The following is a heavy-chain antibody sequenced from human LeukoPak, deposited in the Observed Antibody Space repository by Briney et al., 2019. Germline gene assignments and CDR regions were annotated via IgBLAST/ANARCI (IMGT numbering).Heavy chain of an antibody. J-gene: IGHJ4*02. V-gene: IGHV3-23*01. CDR2: ISGSGGST. CDR1: GFTFSSYP. Sequence: GGSLRLSCAASGFTFSSYPMTWVRQTPGKGLQWVSTISGSGGSTYYADSVKGRFTISRDNSKNTLYLQMNSLRAEDTAVYYCAKDASGYCSGGSCVGKYYFDYWGQGTLVTVSS. CDR3: AKDASGYCSGGSCVGKYYFDY. D-gene: IGHD2-15*01.